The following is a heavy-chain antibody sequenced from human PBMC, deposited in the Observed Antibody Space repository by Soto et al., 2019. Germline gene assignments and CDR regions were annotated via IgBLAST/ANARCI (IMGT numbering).Heavy chain of an antibody. V-gene: IGHV4-59*01. CDR3: AHDNSGLGN. Sequence: QVQLQESGPGLVKPSETLSLTCTVSGGSISPYYWSWIRQPPGKGLEWIGYIYYSGSTNYNPSLESRVTIPVGTSRNPSSRKLGSVAAADTAVYYCAHDNSGLGNWGPGTLVTVSS. CDR2: IYYSGST. J-gene: IGHJ4*02. CDR1: GGSISPYY. D-gene: IGHD6-19*01.